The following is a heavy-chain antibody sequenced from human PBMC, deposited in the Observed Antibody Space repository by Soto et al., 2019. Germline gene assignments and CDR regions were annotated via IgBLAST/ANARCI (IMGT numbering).Heavy chain of an antibody. CDR1: GYTFTSYG. V-gene: IGHV1-18*01. D-gene: IGHD2-15*01. CDR2: ISAYNGNT. CDR3: ASSYTYCSGGSCYPKYFDY. Sequence: ASVKVSCKASGYTFTSYGISWVRQAPGQGLEWMGWISAYNGNTNYAQKLQGRVTMTTDTSTSTAYMELRSLRSDDTAVYYCASSYTYCSGGSCYPKYFDYWGEGTLVTVCS. J-gene: IGHJ4*02.